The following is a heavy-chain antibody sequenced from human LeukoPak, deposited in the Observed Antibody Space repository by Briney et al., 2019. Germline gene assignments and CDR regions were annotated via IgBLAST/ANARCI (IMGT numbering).Heavy chain of an antibody. CDR2: ISGSGGVT. D-gene: IGHD3-10*01. CDR3: AAVPYGSGSYYNDS. J-gene: IGHJ5*01. V-gene: IGHV3-23*01. CDR1: GFTFSSYA. Sequence: GGSLRLSCAASGFTFSSYAMSWVRQAPGKGLEWVSAISGSGGVTYYADSVKGRFTISRDNSKNTLFLQMNSLRSEDTAVYYCAAVPYGSGSYYNDSWGQGTLVTVSS.